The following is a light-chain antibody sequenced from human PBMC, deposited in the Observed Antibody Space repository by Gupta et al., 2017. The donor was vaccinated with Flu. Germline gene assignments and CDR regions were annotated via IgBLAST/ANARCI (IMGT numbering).Light chain of an antibody. Sequence: IVLTQSPGTLSFSPGESSFLSCKASQSVSNQLAWYQQRLGQPPRLLMFDAARRGAGGAARFCGGGSGKYLSLTNTTRVQEDFAGYYYQQHSWWPMSIFGQGTKMEIK. CDR1: QSVSNQ. J-gene: IGKJ2*01. V-gene: IGKV3-11*01. CDR2: DAA. CDR3: QQHSWWPMSI.